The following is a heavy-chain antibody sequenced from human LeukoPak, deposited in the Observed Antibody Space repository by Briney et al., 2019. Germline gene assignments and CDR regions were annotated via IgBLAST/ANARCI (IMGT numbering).Heavy chain of an antibody. CDR3: VKDPRDTYGTNWFVS. CDR2: ISGTGGAT. Sequence: QPGGPLRLSCVASGFSFGNYAMSWVRQAPGKGLQWVSQISGTGGATWYAGFARDRFTISRDNSKKTLYLQMSGLRVEDTAMYYCVKDPRDTYGTNWFVSWGQGTLLIVSS. D-gene: IGHD2-21*01. CDR1: GFSFGNYA. J-gene: IGHJ5*01. V-gene: IGHV3-23*01.